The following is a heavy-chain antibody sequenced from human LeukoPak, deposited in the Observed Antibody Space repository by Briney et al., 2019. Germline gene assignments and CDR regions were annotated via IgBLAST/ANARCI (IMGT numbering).Heavy chain of an antibody. Sequence: GGSLRLSCTASGFTFSRSWMNWIRQAPGKGLEWVANVNPDGDGMRFVDSVKGRFTMSRDNAQSSLHLQMNSLRVEDTAFYYCAAWTDRGYSYWGQGVLVTVSS. CDR1: GFTFSRSW. D-gene: IGHD5-12*01. V-gene: IGHV3-7*01. CDR3: AAWTDRGYSY. CDR2: VNPDGDGM. J-gene: IGHJ4*02.